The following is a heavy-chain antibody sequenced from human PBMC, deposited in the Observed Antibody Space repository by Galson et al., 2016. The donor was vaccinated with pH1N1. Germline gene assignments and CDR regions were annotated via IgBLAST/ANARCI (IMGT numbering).Heavy chain of an antibody. CDR1: GYTFTTYG. CDR2: ISTYTGNA. J-gene: IGHJ4*02. V-gene: IGHV1-18*01. CDR3: ASRRILECSSGSCYLDS. Sequence: SVKVSCKASGYTFTTYGIDWVRQAPGQGLEWMGWISTYTGNAKYAQKFQGRLTLTTDPFTNIAYMDLGSLTSDDTATYFCASRRILECSSGSCYLDSWGQGILVTVSS. D-gene: IGHD1-26*01.